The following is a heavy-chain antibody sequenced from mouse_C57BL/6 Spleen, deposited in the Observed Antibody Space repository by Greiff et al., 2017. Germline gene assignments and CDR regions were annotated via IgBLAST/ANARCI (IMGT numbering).Heavy chain of an antibody. J-gene: IGHJ2*01. D-gene: IGHD2-2*01. CDR1: GYTFTDYY. V-gene: IGHV1-76*01. Sequence: QVQLKESGAELVRPGASVKLSCKASGYTFTDYYINWVKQRPGQGLEWIARIYPGSGNTYYNEKFKGKATLTAEKSSSTAYMQLSSLTSEDSAVYFCARAYGYYFDYWGQGTTLTVSS. CDR3: ARAYGYYFDY. CDR2: IYPGSGNT.